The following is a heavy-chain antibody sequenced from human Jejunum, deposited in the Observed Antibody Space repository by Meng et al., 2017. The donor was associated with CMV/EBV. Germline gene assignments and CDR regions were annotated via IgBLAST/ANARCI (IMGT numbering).Heavy chain of an antibody. J-gene: IGHJ4*02. CDR2: SRNKGYDARR. CDR1: YT. CDR3: TRVVPLKWELLPSTFDY. V-gene: IGHV3-49*02. Sequence: YTMGWVRQAPGKGLEWVGCSRNKGYDARREDAAYVKGRVTISRDDSNSIAYLQMNNLKAEDTAVYYCTRVVPLKWELLPSTFDYWGQGIPVTVSS. D-gene: IGHD1-26*01.